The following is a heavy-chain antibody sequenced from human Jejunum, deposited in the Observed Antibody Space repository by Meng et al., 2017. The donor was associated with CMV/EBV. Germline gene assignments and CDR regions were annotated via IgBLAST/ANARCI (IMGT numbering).Heavy chain of an antibody. CDR2: IRFDGNER. CDR1: FPFNSDG. CDR3: AKDPVPASTLEPYRWFDP. D-gene: IGHD2-2*01. J-gene: IGHJ5*02. V-gene: IGHV3-30*02. Sequence: FPFNSDGMHWVSQAPGKGLVWVAYIRFDGNERYYADYVKGRFTISRDNSENTLHLQMDNLRPNDTGVYYCAKDPVPASTLEPYRWFDPWGQGTLVTVSS.